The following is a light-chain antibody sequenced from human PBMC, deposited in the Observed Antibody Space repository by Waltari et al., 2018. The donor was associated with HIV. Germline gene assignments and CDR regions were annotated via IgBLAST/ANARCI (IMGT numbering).Light chain of an antibody. Sequence: DIQLTQSPSFLSASVGDRVTITCRASRGITTYLAWHQQKPGKAPKLLIYGASTLQTGVPSRFSGSASGTEFTLTMDTLQPEEFATYYCQYLDSFPLFGGGTKVEVK. V-gene: IGKV1-9*01. CDR1: RGITTY. CDR3: QYLDSFPL. J-gene: IGKJ4*01. CDR2: GAS.